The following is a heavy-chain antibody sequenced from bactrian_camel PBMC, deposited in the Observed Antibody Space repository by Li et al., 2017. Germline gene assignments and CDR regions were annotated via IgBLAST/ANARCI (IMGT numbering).Heavy chain of an antibody. J-gene: IGHJ4*01. CDR1: GSFFTNIW. CDR3: TKAFGPLYGAIDY. CDR2: IYLADGDI. V-gene: IGHV3S6*01. Sequence: HVQLVESGGGLVQPGGSLRLSCAGSGSFFTNIWMYWVRQAPEKGLEWVSSIYLADGDIKSADSVKGRYTMSRDTTNNMLFLRMNNLKSEDTARYYCTKAFGPLYGAIDYWGQGTQVTVS. D-gene: IGHD6*01.